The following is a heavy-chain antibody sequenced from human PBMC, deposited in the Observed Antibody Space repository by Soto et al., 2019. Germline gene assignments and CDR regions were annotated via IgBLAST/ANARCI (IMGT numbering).Heavy chain of an antibody. CDR3: ASLGGSGYDEHYYFDY. Sequence: ASVKVSCKASGYTFTSYGISWVRQAPGQGLEWMGWISAYNGNTNYAQKIQGRVTMTTDTSTSTAYMELRSLRSDDTAVYYCASLGGSGYDEHYYFDYWGQGALVTVSS. V-gene: IGHV1-18*01. D-gene: IGHD5-12*01. CDR2: ISAYNGNT. CDR1: GYTFTSYG. J-gene: IGHJ4*02.